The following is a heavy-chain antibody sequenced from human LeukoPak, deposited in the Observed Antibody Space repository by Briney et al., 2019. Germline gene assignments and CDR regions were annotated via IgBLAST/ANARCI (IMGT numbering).Heavy chain of an antibody. CDR3: ATDNSYGSGSYYT. V-gene: IGHV4-59*01. CDR2: IYYSGNT. J-gene: IGHJ4*02. D-gene: IGHD3-10*01. Sequence: SETLSLTCSVSGVSISSDYWSWIRQPPGKGLEWIGYIYYSGNTNYNPSLKSRVTISVDTSKNQFSLKLSSVTAADTAVYYCATDNSYGSGSYYTWGQGTLVTVSS. CDR1: GVSISSDY.